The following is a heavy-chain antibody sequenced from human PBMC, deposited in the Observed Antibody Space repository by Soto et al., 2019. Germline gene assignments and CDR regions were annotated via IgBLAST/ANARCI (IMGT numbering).Heavy chain of an antibody. CDR2: ITPIYPTT. CDR1: GGTFYTYT. CDR3: ARIPGYTFPPSDDLDP. Sequence: ASVKVSCKASGGTFYTYTFSWVRQAPGQGLEWMGSITPIYPTTNHAEKFQGRLTVTADGSTNTAYMELNSLTSDDTAVYYCARIPGYTFPPSDDLDPWGQGTRVTVSP. D-gene: IGHD5-18*01. J-gene: IGHJ5*02. V-gene: IGHV1-69*13.